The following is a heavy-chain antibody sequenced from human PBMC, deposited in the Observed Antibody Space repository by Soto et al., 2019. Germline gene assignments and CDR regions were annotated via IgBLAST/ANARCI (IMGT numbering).Heavy chain of an antibody. CDR1: GGSISSGGYS. V-gene: IGHV4-30-2*01. CDR3: ARSFYGDYDDNWFDP. D-gene: IGHD4-17*01. CDR2: IYHSGST. Sequence: LSLTCAVSGGSISSGGYSWSWIRQPPGKGLEWIGYIYHSGSTYYNPSLKSRVTISVDRSKNQFSLKLSSVTAADTAVYYFARSFYGDYDDNWFDPWGQGTLVTVSS. J-gene: IGHJ5*02.